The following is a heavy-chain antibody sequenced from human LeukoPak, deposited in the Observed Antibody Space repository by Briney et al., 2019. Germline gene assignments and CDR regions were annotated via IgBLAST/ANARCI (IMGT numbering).Heavy chain of an antibody. CDR3: ARGIMVGAYNFDY. CDR1: GFTFSSYG. V-gene: IGHV3-48*04. Sequence: GGSLRLSCAASGFTFSSYGMNWVRQAPGKGLEWVSYISSTSSIIYYVDSVKGRFTISRDNAKNSLYLQMNSLRAEDTAVYYCARGIMVGAYNFDYWGQGTLVTVSS. J-gene: IGHJ4*02. D-gene: IGHD1-26*01. CDR2: ISSTSSII.